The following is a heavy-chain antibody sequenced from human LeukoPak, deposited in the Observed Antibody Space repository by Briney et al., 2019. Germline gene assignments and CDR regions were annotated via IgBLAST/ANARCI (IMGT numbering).Heavy chain of an antibody. CDR2: IYPGDSDT. CDR3: ARRLYGDDAFDI. J-gene: IGHJ3*02. V-gene: IGHV5-51*01. D-gene: IGHD4-17*01. CDR1: GYSFTTYW. Sequence: GESLKISCQGSGYSFTTYWIGWVRQMPGKGLEWRGIIYPGDSDTKYSPSFQGQVTISADKSISSAYLQWSSLKASDTAMYYCARRLYGDDAFDIWGQGTMVTVSS.